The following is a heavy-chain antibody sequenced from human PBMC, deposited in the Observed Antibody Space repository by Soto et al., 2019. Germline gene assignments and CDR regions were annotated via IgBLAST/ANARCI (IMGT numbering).Heavy chain of an antibody. D-gene: IGHD6-13*01. CDR1: GFTFSSYA. CDR3: ANGMRDSTPYSSSWNAYYYYYGMDV. J-gene: IGHJ6*02. V-gene: IGHV3-23*01. CDR2: ISGSGGST. Sequence: GGSLRLSCAASGFTFSSYAMSWVRQAPGKGLEWVSAISGSGGSTYYADSVKGRFTISRDNSKNTLYLQMNSLRAEDTAVYYCANGMRDSTPYSSSWNAYYYYYGMDVWGQGTTVTVSS.